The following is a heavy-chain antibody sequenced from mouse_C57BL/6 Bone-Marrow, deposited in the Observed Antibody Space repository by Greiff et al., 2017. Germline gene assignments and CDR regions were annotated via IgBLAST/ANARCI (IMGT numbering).Heavy chain of an antibody. Sequence: VQLQQSGAALARPGASVKLSCKASGYTFTSYGISWVKQRTGQGLECIGEIYPRSGNTYSTEKFKGKSTLTADKSSSTAYMELRSLTSEDSAVYFCARGGEGYYGNWLFAYWGQGTLVTVSA. J-gene: IGHJ3*01. CDR2: IYPRSGNT. V-gene: IGHV1-81*01. D-gene: IGHD2-1*01. CDR1: GYTFTSYG. CDR3: ARGGEGYYGNWLFAY.